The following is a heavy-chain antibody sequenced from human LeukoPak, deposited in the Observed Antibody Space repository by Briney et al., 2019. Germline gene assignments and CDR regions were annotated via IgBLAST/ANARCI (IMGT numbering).Heavy chain of an antibody. CDR2: IRYDGSNK. CDR1: GFTFSSYG. Sequence: GGSLRLSCAASGFTFSSYGMHWVRQAPGKGLEWVAFIRYDGSNKYYADSVKGRFTISRDNSKNTLYLQMNSLRAEDTAVYYCATEWELLRAQRGLGFQHWGQGTLVTVSS. J-gene: IGHJ1*01. V-gene: IGHV3-30*02. CDR3: ATEWELLRAQRGLGFQH. D-gene: IGHD1-26*01.